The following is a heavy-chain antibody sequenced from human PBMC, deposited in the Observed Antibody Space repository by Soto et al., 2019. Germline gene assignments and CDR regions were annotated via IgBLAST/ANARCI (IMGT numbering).Heavy chain of an antibody. CDR3: ARGPSADKVDS. CDR2: ISYSGTT. CDR1: GDSISSNNNY. V-gene: IGHV4-30-4*01. Sequence: SETLSLTCTVSGDSISSNNNYWSWIRQPPGEGLEWIGFISYSGTTSYSPSLKSRVAISLDTSKNQFSLSLSSVTAADTAVYYCARGPSADKVDSWGQGTLVTVSS. J-gene: IGHJ4*02. D-gene: IGHD3-3*01.